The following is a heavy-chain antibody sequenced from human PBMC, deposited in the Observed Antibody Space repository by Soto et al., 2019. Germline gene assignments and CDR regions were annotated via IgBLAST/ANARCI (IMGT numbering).Heavy chain of an antibody. V-gene: IGHV3-23*01. CDR1: GFMFSSYA. Sequence: VQLLESGGGLGQPGGSLRLSCAASGFMFSSYAMSWVRQAPGKGLEWVSVISDGGITTYYADSVKGRFTISRDNSKNTLYLQMNSLRADDTAEYYCAKGGIRWGMDVWGPGTTVTVSS. D-gene: IGHD6-13*01. CDR2: ISDGGITT. J-gene: IGHJ6*02. CDR3: AKGGIRWGMDV.